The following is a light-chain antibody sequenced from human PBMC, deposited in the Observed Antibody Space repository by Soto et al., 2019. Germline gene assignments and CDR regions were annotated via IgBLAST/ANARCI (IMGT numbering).Light chain of an antibody. CDR1: QYINTR. CDR2: QTS. J-gene: IGKJ1*01. Sequence: EIVLTQSPATLSSFPGDRVTLFCRASQYINTRLAWYQHRPGQAPRLLIYQTSIRAAGIPARFSGSGSGTEFTLTISSLQSEDFAVYYCQQYNNWPRTFGQGTKVDIK. CDR3: QQYNNWPRT. V-gene: IGKV3D-15*01.